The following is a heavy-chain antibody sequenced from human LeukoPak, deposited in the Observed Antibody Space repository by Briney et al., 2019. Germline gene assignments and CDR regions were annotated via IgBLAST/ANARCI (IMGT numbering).Heavy chain of an antibody. D-gene: IGHD3-10*01. V-gene: IGHV1-46*01. J-gene: IGHJ5*02. CDR3: ARGVDTMVRGVANNWFDP. CDR2: INPSGGST. CDR1: GYTFTSYY. Sequence: ASVKVSCKASGYTFTSYYMHRVRQAPGQGLEWMGIINPSGGSTSYAQKFQGRVTMNRDTSTSTVYMELSSLRSEDTAVYYCARGVDTMVRGVANNWFDPWGQGTLVAISS.